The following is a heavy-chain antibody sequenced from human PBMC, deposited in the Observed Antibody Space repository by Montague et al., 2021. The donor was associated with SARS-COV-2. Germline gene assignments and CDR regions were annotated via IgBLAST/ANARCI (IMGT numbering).Heavy chain of an antibody. J-gene: IGHJ3*01. CDR2: IYTSGST. CDR3: GRDSWGDGYVVTGAFDV. CDR1: GGSISSGSYY. V-gene: IGHV4-61*02. D-gene: IGHD2-2*03. Sequence: TLSLTCTVSGGSISSGSYYWSWIRQPAGKGLEWIGRIYTSGSTNYNPSLKSRVTISVDTSKNLFSLILTSVTAADTALYYCGRDSWGDGYVVTGAFDVWGHGTMVFVSS.